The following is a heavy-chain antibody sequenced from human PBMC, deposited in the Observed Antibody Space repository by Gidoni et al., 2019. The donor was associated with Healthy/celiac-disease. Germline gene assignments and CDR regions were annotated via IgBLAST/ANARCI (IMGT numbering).Heavy chain of an antibody. CDR1: GFTFSGSA. J-gene: IGHJ4*02. CDR2: IRSKANSYAT. CDR3: RVVGADFDY. V-gene: IGHV3-73*01. Sequence: EVQLVESGGGLVQPGGSLKLSGAASGFTFSGSAMHGVRQASGKGLEWVGRIRSKANSYATAYAASVKGMFTISRDDSKNTAYLQMNSLKTEDTAVYYCRVVGADFDYWGQGTLVTVSS. D-gene: IGHD1-26*01.